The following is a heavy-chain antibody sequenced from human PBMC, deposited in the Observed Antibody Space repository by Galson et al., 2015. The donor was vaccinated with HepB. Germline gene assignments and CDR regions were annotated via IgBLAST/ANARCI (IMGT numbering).Heavy chain of an antibody. CDR3: ARLGDLSGYSSA. D-gene: IGHD6-25*01. J-gene: IGHJ5*02. CDR1: GXXXSGSA. Sequence: SCAASGXXXSGSAXHWVRXTSGKGLEWVGRXXXXANNYATAYAASVKGRFTISRDDSKNXAFLXMNTLKTEDTAVYYCARLGDLSGYSSAWGQGTLVTVSS. V-gene: IGHV3-73*01. CDR2: XXXXANNYAT.